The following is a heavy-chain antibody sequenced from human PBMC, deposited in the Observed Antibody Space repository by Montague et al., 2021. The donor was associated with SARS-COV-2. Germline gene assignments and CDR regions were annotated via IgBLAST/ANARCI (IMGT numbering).Heavy chain of an antibody. J-gene: IGHJ4*02. CDR3: ARETGTTVSLDY. Sequence: PALVKPTQTLTLTCTFSGFSLSTSGMCVSWIRQPPGMALEWLARIDWDDDKYYSTSLKTRLTISKDTSKNQVVLTMTNMDPVDTATYYCARETGTTVSLDYWGQGTLVTVSS. CDR1: GFSLSTSGMC. CDR2: IDWDDDK. D-gene: IGHD1-7*01. V-gene: IGHV2-70*11.